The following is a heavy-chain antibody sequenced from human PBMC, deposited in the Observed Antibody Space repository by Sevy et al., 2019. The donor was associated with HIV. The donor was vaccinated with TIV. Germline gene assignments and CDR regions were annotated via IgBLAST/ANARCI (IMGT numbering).Heavy chain of an antibody. CDR2: ISSSGSTI. J-gene: IGHJ4*02. Sequence: GGSLRLSCAASGFTFSSDEMNWVRQAPGKGLEWVSYISSSGSTIYYADSEKGRFTISRDNAKNSLYPQMNSLRAEDTAVYCCARTHTMIVVVPFDYWGQGTLVTVSS. CDR3: ARTHTMIVVVPFDY. CDR1: GFTFSSDE. D-gene: IGHD3-22*01. V-gene: IGHV3-48*03.